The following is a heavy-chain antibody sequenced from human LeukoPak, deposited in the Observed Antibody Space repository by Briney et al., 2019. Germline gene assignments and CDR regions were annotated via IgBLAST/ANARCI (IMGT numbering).Heavy chain of an antibody. CDR1: GDSVSSKSAA. J-gene: IGHJ5*02. V-gene: IGHV6-1*01. CDR3: ARDSSAIAASGLLPFDP. CDR2: IYYRSTWYT. D-gene: IGHD6-13*01. Sequence: SQTLSLTCAISGDSVSSKSAAWNWPRQSPSRGLEWLGRIYYRSTWYTDYAVSVKSRITINPDTSKNQFSLQLNSVTPEDTAVYHCARDSSAIAASGLLPFDPWGQGTLVTVSS.